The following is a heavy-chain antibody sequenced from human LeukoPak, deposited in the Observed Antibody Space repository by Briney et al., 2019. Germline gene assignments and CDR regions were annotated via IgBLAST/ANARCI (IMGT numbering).Heavy chain of an antibody. D-gene: IGHD1-26*01. J-gene: IGHJ4*02. CDR1: GFTFSNAW. Sequence: GGSLRLSCAASGFTFSNAWMSWVRQAPGKGLEWVGRIKSKTDGGTTDYAAPVKGRFTISRDDSKNTLYLQMNSLKTEDTAVYYCTTEPPRGSYPHDYWGQGTLVTVSS. V-gene: IGHV3-15*01. CDR2: IKSKTDGGTT. CDR3: TTEPPRGSYPHDY.